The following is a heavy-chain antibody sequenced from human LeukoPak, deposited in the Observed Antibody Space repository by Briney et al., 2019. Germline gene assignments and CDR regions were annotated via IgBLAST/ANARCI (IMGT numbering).Heavy chain of an antibody. CDR2: ISYDGSNK. CDR1: GFTFSSYA. J-gene: IGHJ4*02. D-gene: IGHD3-10*01. Sequence: GGSLRLSCAASGFTFSSYAMHWVRQAPGKGLEWVAVISYDGSNKYYADSVKGRFTISRDNSKNTLYLQMNSLRAEDTAVYYCARETYYYGSGSYIDYWSQGTLVTVSS. V-gene: IGHV3-30-3*01. CDR3: ARETYYYGSGSYIDY.